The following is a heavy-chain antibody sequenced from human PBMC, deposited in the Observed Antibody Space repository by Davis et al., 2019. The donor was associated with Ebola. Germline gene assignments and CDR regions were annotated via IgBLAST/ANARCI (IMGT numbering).Heavy chain of an antibody. V-gene: IGHV3-74*01. Sequence: GESLKISCVASGFAFSHYQMHWVRQAPGKGLIWVSRIGLDGTSRSYADSVKGRFTISRDNAKNTLYLQMSGLRVDDTAVYYCASEPSWGQGTLVTVSS. CDR2: IGLDGTSR. CDR1: GFAFSHYQ. J-gene: IGHJ5*02. CDR3: ASEPS.